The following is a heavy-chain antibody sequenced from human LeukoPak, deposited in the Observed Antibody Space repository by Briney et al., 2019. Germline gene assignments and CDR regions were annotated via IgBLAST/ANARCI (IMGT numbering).Heavy chain of an antibody. D-gene: IGHD6-19*01. Sequence: GGSLRLSCAASGFTFSSYGMSWVRQAPGKGLEWVSAISGSGGSTYYADSVKGRFTISRDNSKNTLYLQMNSLRAEDTAVYYCAKVIQQWLILDYWGQGTLVTVSS. CDR2: ISGSGGST. CDR1: GFTFSSYG. V-gene: IGHV3-23*01. CDR3: AKVIQQWLILDY. J-gene: IGHJ4*02.